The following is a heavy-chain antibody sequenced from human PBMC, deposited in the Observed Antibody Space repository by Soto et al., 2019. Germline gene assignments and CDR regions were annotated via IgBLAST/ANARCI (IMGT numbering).Heavy chain of an antibody. CDR3: AKDLTCYGSAPGSDYSPIPEAY. CDR2: INQDGSEK. CDR1: GFTFSSYW. Sequence: VESGGGLVQPGASLRLSCAASGFTFSSYWMTWVRQAPGKGLEWVANINQDGSEKYYVDSVRGRFSISRDNAKNSLSLQMSSLRAEDTAVYYCAKDLTCYGSAPGSDYSPIPEAYWGQGTLVTVSS. D-gene: IGHD3-10*01. V-gene: IGHV3-7*01. J-gene: IGHJ4*02.